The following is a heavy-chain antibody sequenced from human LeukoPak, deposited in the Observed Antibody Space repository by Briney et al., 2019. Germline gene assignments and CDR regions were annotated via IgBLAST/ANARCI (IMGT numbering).Heavy chain of an antibody. J-gene: IGHJ6*03. V-gene: IGHV4-61*05. CDR3: ARTTEAHSWRTRYYDYYMDV. Sequence: SETLSLTCTVSGGSISSSSYYWGWIRQPPGKGLEWIGFIYYSGSTNYNPSLKSRVTISVDTSKNQFSLKLSSVTAADTAVYYCARTTEAHSWRTRYYDYYMDVWGEGTTVTVSS. CDR1: GGSISSSSYY. D-gene: IGHD6-13*01. CDR2: IYYSGST.